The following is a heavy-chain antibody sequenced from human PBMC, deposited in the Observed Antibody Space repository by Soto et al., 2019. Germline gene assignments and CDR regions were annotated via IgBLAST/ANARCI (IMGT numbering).Heavy chain of an antibody. Sequence: EVQLLESGGGLVQPGGSLRLSCVASGFTLNKYAMSWVRQAPGKGLEWVSAVSASGGSPYYADSVKGRFTISRDNSRNTLYLQMNSLRAEDTAVYYCAKDHSSTSCYAFDYWCQGTLVIVSS. CDR3: AKDHSSTSCYAFDY. V-gene: IGHV3-23*01. D-gene: IGHD2-2*01. CDR2: VSASGGSP. J-gene: IGHJ4*02. CDR1: GFTLNKYA.